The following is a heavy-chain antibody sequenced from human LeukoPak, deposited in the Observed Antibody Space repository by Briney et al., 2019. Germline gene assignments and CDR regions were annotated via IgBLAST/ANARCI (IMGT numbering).Heavy chain of an antibody. J-gene: IGHJ6*03. CDR3: ASSTSSFYYYYYMDV. D-gene: IGHD2-2*01. CDR1: GGSISSSSYY. Sequence: SETLSLTCTVSGGSISSSSYYWGWIRQPPGKGLEWIGSIYYSGSTYYNPSLKSRVTTSVDTSKNQFSLKLSSVTAADTDVYYSASSTSSFYYYYYMDVWGKGTTVTVSS. V-gene: IGHV4-39*07. CDR2: IYYSGST.